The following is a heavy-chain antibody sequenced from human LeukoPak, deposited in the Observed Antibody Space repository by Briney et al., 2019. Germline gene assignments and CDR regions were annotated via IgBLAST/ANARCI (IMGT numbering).Heavy chain of an antibody. J-gene: IGHJ4*02. V-gene: IGHV3-30*18. D-gene: IGHD5-12*01. CDR1: GFTFSSYA. Sequence: GSLRLSCAASGFTFSSYAMHWVRQAPGKGLEWLAIISYDGSHKYYADSVRGRFTISRDNSKNTLYLQMNSLRAEDTAVYYCAKDRGYSGYDVFDYWGQGTLVTVSS. CDR2: ISYDGSHK. CDR3: AKDRGYSGYDVFDY.